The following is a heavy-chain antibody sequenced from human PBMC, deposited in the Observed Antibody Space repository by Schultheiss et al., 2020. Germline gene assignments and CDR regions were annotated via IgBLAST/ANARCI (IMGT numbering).Heavy chain of an antibody. V-gene: IGHV1-8*01. J-gene: IGHJ6*03. CDR3: ASSSSRLGYYYMDV. CDR2: MNPNSGNT. D-gene: IGHD6-6*01. CDR1: GYTFTSYD. Sequence: ASVTVSGKASGYTFTSYDINWVRQATGQGLEWMGWMNPNSGNTGYAQKFQGRVTMTRNTSISTAYMELSSLRSEDTAVYYCASSSSRLGYYYMDVWGKGTTVTVSS.